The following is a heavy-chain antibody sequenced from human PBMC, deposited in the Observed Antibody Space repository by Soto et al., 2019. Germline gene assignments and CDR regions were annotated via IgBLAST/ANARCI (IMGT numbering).Heavy chain of an antibody. CDR2: IYYSGST. CDR1: GGSISSYY. V-gene: IGHV4-59*01. CDR3: ARVDYYDSSGYCFDY. Sequence: PSETLSLTCTVSGGSISSYYWSWIRQPPGKGLEWIGYIYYSGSTNYNPSLKSRVTISVDTSKNQFSLKLSSVTAADTAVYYCARVDYYDSSGYCFDYWGQGTLVTVSS. J-gene: IGHJ4*02. D-gene: IGHD3-22*01.